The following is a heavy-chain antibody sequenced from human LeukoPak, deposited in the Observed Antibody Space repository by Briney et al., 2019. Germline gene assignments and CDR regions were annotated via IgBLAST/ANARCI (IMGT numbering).Heavy chain of an antibody. CDR1: GFTFSSYA. Sequence: GGSLRLSCAASGFTFSSYAMSWVRQAPGKGLEWVSAISGSGGSTYYADSVKGRFTISRDNSKNTLYLQMNSLRAEDTAVYYCARSLDFWSGYFDYWGQGTLVTVSS. J-gene: IGHJ4*02. D-gene: IGHD3-3*01. V-gene: IGHV3-23*01. CDR2: ISGSGGST. CDR3: ARSLDFWSGYFDY.